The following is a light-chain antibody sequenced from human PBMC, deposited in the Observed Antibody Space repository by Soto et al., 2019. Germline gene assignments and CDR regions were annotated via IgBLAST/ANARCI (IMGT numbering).Light chain of an antibody. J-gene: IGLJ2*01. CDR3: SSYTSSSTQ. CDR2: EVS. V-gene: IGLV2-14*01. Sequence: QSVLTQPASVSGSPGQSITISCTGTSSDVGGYNYVSWYQQHPGKAPKLMIHEVSNRPSGVSNRFSGSKSGNTASLTISGLQAEDEADYYCSSYTSSSTQFGGGTQLTVL. CDR1: SSDVGGYNY.